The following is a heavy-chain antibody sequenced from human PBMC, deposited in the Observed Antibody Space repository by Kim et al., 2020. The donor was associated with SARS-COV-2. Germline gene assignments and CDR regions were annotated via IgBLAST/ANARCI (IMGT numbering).Heavy chain of an antibody. J-gene: IGHJ3*02. Sequence: SETLSLTCAVSGGSISSSNWWSWLRQPPGKGLEWIGEFYHSGSTNYNPSLKSRVTISVDKSKNQFSLKLSSVTAADTAVYYCARDRGRITMIVVVNDAFDIWGQGTMGTVSS. CDR1: GGSISSSNW. CDR3: ARDRGRITMIVVVNDAFDI. V-gene: IGHV4-4*02. D-gene: IGHD3-22*01. CDR2: FYHSGST.